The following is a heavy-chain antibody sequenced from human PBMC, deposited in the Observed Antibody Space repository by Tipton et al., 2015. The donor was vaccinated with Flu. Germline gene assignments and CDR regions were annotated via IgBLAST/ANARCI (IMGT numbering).Heavy chain of an antibody. J-gene: IGHJ4*02. V-gene: IGHV3-30*02. Sequence: GSLRLSCAASGFSFSRHGMHWVRQAPGKGLEWVAYMRHDGGKIHYADSVKGRFTISRDNSQNTVYLHMKSLRGDDTAVYSCANLELWFGDQSGRDCWGQGTLVTVSS. CDR3: ANLELWFGDQSGRDC. CDR2: MRHDGGKI. D-gene: IGHD3-10*01. CDR1: GFSFSRHG.